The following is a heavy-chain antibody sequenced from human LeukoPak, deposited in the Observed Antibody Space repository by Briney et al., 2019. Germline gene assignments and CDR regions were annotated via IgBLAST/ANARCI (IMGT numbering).Heavy chain of an antibody. V-gene: IGHV4-61*02. D-gene: IGHD6-13*01. CDR3: ARDSTAAAGTPFDY. CDR2: IYTSGST. CDR1: GDSISTGSYY. Sequence: HPSETLSLTCTVSGDSISTGSYYWSWIRQPAGRGLEWIGRIYTSGSTKYNPPLKSRVTISLDASKNQFSLKLSSVTAADTAVYYCARDSTAAAGTPFDYWGQGTLVTVSS. J-gene: IGHJ4*02.